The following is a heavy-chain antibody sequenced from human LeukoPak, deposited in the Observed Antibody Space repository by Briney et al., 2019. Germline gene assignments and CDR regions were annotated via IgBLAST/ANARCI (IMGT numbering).Heavy chain of an antibody. D-gene: IGHD2-2*01. CDR2: ISGSGGST. Sequence: GGSLRLSCAASGFTFSSYAMSWVRQAPGKGPEWVSAISGSGGSTYYADSVKGRFTISRDNSKNTLYLQMNSLRAEDTAVYYCASARGYCSGNSCPSPDPWGQGTLVTVSS. J-gene: IGHJ5*02. CDR3: ASARGYCSGNSCPSPDP. CDR1: GFTFSSYA. V-gene: IGHV3-23*01.